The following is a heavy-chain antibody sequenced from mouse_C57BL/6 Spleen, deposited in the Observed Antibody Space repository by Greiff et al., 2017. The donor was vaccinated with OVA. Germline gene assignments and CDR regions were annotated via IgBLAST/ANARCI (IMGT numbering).Heavy chain of an antibody. D-gene: IGHD2-1*01. J-gene: IGHJ4*01. CDR2: INPNNGGT. CDR1: GYTFTDYN. Sequence: EVQLQQSGPELVKPGASVKIPCKASGYTFTDYNMDWVKQSHGKSLEWIGDINPNNGGTICNQKFKGKATLTVDKSSSTAYMELRSLTSEDTAVYYCARIYGKGAMDYWGQGTSGTGSS. V-gene: IGHV1-18*01. CDR3: ARIYGKGAMDY.